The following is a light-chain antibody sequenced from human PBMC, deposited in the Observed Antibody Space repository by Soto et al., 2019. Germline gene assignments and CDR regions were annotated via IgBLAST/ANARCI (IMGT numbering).Light chain of an antibody. CDR1: QSVSSY. V-gene: IGKV3-11*01. CDR2: DAS. Sequence: EIVLTQSPATLSLSPGERATLSCRASQSVSSYLAWYQHKPGQAPRLLIYDASNSATGIPARFSGSGSGTDFTLNISSLEPEDFAIYYCQQWSNWPPVTFGGGTKVE. CDR3: QQWSNWPPVT. J-gene: IGKJ4*01.